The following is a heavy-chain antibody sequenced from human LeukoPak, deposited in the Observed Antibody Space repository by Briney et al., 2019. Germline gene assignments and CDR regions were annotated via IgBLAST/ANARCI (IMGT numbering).Heavy chain of an antibody. J-gene: IGHJ4*02. D-gene: IGHD3-16*01. CDR2: IYYSGST. CDR1: GGSISSYY. Sequence: SETLSLTCTVSGGSISSYYWSWIRQPPGKGLEWIGYIYYSGSTYYNPSLKSRVTISVDTSKNQFSLKLSSVTAADTAVYYCARDKATDYAPDYWGQGTLVTVSS. CDR3: ARDKATDYAPDY. V-gene: IGHV4-59*12.